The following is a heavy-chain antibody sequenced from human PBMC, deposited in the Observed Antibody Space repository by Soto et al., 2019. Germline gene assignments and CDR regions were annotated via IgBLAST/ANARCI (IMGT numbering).Heavy chain of an antibody. CDR1: GGSISSYY. J-gene: IGHJ4*02. CDR2: IYYSGST. D-gene: IGHD5-12*01. Sequence: PSETLSLTCTVSGGSISSYYWSWIRQPPGKGLEWIGYIYYSGSTNYNPSLKSRVTISVDTSKNQFSLSLSSVTAADTAFYYCARKEDGYNRLFDYWGQGILVTVSS. CDR3: ARKEDGYNRLFDY. V-gene: IGHV4-59*12.